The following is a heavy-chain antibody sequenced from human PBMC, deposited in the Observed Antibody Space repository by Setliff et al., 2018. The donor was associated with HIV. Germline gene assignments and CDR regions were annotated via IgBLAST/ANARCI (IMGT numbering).Heavy chain of an antibody. CDR1: GYTFTNFG. J-gene: IGHJ4*01. Sequence: GASVKVSCKASGYTFTNFGITWVRQAPGQGLEWMGGIIPAFGTANYAQKFQGRVTITTDESTSTAYMELSGLRSEDTAVYFCARDGLLVAGIRFDYWGQGTLVTVSS. V-gene: IGHV1-69*05. D-gene: IGHD6-19*01. CDR3: ARDGLLVAGIRFDY. CDR2: IIPAFGTA.